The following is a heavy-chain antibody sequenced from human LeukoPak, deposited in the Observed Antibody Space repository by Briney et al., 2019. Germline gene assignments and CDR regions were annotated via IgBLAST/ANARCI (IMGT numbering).Heavy chain of an antibody. D-gene: IGHD3-10*02. CDR3: AELGITMIGGV. V-gene: IGHV3-48*03. CDR1: GFTFSSYE. J-gene: IGHJ6*04. Sequence: GGSLRLSCAASGFTFSSYEMNWVRQAPGKGLEWIAYLSSSGSAFSYADSVKGRFTIARDNAKNSVYLEMNSLRADDTAVYYCAELGITMIGGVWGKGTTVTISS. CDR2: LSSSGSAF.